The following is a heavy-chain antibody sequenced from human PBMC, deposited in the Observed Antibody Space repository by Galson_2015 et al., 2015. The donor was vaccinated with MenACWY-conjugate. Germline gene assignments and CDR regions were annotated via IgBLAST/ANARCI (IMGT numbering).Heavy chain of an antibody. CDR1: GFNFNMYS. CDR2: VSYDGKDK. D-gene: IGHD3-22*01. CDR3: ARVGQERRTLLPNFDG. J-gene: IGHJ4*02. V-gene: IGHV3-30*01. Sequence: SLRLSCAASGFNFNMYSLHWIRQAPGKGLVWVAVVSYDGKDKFYGDSVKGRFIILRDNSKNTVYLQMNSLRGEDTGVYFCARVGQERRTLLPNFDGWGQGTRVTVSS.